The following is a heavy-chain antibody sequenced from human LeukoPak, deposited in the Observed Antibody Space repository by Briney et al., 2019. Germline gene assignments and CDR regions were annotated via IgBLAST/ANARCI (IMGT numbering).Heavy chain of an antibody. CDR1: GFTFSTYA. V-gene: IGHV3-30*03. D-gene: IGHD3-22*01. CDR2: ISYDGSRK. Sequence: PGGSLRLSCDASGFTFSTYAMHWVRQAPGKGLEWVALISYDGSRKYYPDSVKGRFAISRDNSQNTLYLQMNSLRAEDTAMYYCARDGRGNYYDSSGYLDYWGQGTLVTVSS. CDR3: ARDGRGNYYDSSGYLDY. J-gene: IGHJ4*02.